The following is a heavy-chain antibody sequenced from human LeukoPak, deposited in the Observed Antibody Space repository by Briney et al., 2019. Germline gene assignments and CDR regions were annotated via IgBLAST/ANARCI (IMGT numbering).Heavy chain of an antibody. CDR3: ARGLEYYDSSGSHFDY. J-gene: IGHJ4*02. D-gene: IGHD3-22*01. V-gene: IGHV1-46*01. CDR2: INPTGGST. CDR1: GYTFTSYY. Sequence: SVKVSCKASGYTFTSYYMNWVRQAPGQWLEWMGVINPTGGSTSYAQKFQGRVTMTRDTSTSTVYMELSSLRSEDTAVYYCARGLEYYDSSGSHFDYWGQGTLVTVSS.